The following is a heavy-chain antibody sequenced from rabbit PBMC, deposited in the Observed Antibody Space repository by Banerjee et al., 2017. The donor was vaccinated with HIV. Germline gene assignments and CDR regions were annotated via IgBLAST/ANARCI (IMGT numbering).Heavy chain of an antibody. V-gene: IGHV1S40*01. J-gene: IGHJ4*01. D-gene: IGHD8-1*01. CDR3: ARGYAGSSDYFLYYFNL. CDR1: GFSLSSYY. CDR2: IDNGDGNT. Sequence: QSLEESGGDLVKPGASLTLTCTASGFSLSSYYMCWVRQAPGKGPEWIACIDNGDGNTYYASWAKGRFTISRTSSTTVTLQMTSLTAADTATYFCARGYAGSSDYFLYYFNLWGPGTLVTVS.